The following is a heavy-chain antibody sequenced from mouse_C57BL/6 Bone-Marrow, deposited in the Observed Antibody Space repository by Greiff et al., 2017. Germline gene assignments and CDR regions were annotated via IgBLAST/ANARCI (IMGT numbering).Heavy chain of an antibody. D-gene: IGHD2-5*01. V-gene: IGHV5-6*01. J-gene: IGHJ3*01. Sequence: EVQLVESGGDLVKPGGSLKLSCAASGFTFSSYGMSWVRQTPDTRLEWVATISSGGSYTYYPDSVTGRFTISRDNAKNTLYLQMSSLKSEDTAMYDCARREYSTFAYWGQGTLVTVSA. CDR2: ISSGGSYT. CDR1: GFTFSSYG. CDR3: ARREYSTFAY.